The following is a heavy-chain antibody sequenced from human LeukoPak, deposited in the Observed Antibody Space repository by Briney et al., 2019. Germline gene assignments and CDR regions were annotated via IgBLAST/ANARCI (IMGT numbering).Heavy chain of an antibody. CDR2: INHSGST. CDR3: ASLDCGGDCIAVGYFQH. V-gene: IGHV4-34*01. Sequence: PSETLSLTCAVYGGSFSGYYWSWIRQPPGKGLEWIGEINHSGSTNYNPSLKSRVTISVDTSKNQFSLKLSSVTAADTAVYYCASLDCGGDCIAVGYFQHWGQGTLVTVSS. D-gene: IGHD2-21*02. J-gene: IGHJ1*01. CDR1: GGSFSGYY.